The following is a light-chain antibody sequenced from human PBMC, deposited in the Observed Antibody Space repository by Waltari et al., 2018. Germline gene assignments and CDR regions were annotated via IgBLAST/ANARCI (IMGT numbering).Light chain of an antibody. CDR1: QSLLHSKGYNY. V-gene: IGKV2-28*01. Sequence: DIVMTQSPLSLPVTPGEPASIACRSSQSLLHSKGYNYLDWYLQKPGQSPQLMIYLGSNRASGVPDRFSGSGSGTDFTLNISRVEAADVGVYYCMQALQIPPTFGGGTKVEI. J-gene: IGKJ4*01. CDR3: MQALQIPPT. CDR2: LGS.